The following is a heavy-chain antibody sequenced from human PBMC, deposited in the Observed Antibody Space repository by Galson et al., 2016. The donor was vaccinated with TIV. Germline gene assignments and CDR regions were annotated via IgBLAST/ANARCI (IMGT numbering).Heavy chain of an antibody. CDR3: ARDRLGAKWAFDI. Sequence: SVKVSCKASGYTFTSHTMHWVRQAPGQRLEWMGWINVGNGNTKYVQKFKGRVTITSDTSARIAYMELSTLTSEDTAMYYCARDRLGAKWAFDIGGQGTLVTVSS. CDR2: INVGNGNT. CDR1: GYTFTSHT. J-gene: IGHJ3*02. V-gene: IGHV1-3*01. D-gene: IGHD3-16*01.